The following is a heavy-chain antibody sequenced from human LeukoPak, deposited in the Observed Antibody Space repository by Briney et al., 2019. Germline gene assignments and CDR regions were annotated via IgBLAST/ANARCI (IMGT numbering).Heavy chain of an antibody. J-gene: IGHJ4*02. Sequence: SETLSLTCTVSGGSISSYYWGWIRQPPGKGLEWIGSIYYSGNTYYNPSLKSRVTISVDTSKNQFSLKLNSVTAADTAVYYCARGTGSDSWYIDYWGQGTLVSVSS. CDR2: IYYSGNT. D-gene: IGHD6-13*01. V-gene: IGHV4-39*01. CDR1: GGSISSYY. CDR3: ARGTGSDSWYIDY.